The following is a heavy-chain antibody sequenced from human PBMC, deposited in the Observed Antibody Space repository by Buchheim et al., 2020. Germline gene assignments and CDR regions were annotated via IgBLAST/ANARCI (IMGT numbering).Heavy chain of an antibody. CDR1: GLASTSYG. J-gene: IGHJ5*01. V-gene: IGHV3-23*01. Sequence: EVQQLESGGGVVHPGGSLRLSCVVSGLASTSYGVSWVRQAPGKGLEWVAGIERGGSTYYPDSVKGRFAISRDTSKHTLFLEMHSLRVEDTAVYFCAKHPVKFDSWGQGTL. CDR3: AKHPVKFDS. CDR2: IERGGST.